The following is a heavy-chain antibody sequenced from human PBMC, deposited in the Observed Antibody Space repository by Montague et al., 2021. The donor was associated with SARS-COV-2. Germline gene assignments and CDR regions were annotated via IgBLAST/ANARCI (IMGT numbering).Heavy chain of an antibody. Sequence: PALVKPTQTLTLTCTFSGFPLSTSGMCVSWICQPPGKALEWLALIGWDDDKYYSTSLKTRLTISKDTSKNQVVLTMTNMDPVDTATYYCARIWGATRGDAFDIWGQGTMVTVSS. V-gene: IGHV2-70*01. CDR2: IGWDDDK. J-gene: IGHJ3*02. CDR1: GFPLSTSGMC. D-gene: IGHD1-26*01. CDR3: ARIWGATRGDAFDI.